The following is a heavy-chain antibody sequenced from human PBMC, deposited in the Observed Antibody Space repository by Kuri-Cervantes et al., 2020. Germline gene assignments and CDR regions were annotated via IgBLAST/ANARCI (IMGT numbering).Heavy chain of an antibody. V-gene: IGHV3-7*01. CDR3: ARGGYDFWSGYYPGYYYYYMDV. CDR2: IKEDGTEK. CDR1: GVNVNNYW. Sequence: GESRKILCATSGVNVNNYWISWVRQAPGKGLEWVANIKEDGTEKHYVDSVKGRFTISRDNAGNSLYLQMNSLRAEDTAVYYCARGGYDFWSGYYPGYYYYYMDVWGKGTTVTVSS. D-gene: IGHD3-3*01. J-gene: IGHJ6*03.